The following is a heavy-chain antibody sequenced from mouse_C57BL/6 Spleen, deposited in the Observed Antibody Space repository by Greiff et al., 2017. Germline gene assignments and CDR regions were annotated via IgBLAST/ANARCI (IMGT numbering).Heavy chain of an antibody. CDR3: ARGVYYYGSSPYYYAMDY. Sequence: EVKLMESEGGLVQPGSSMKLSCTASGFTFSDYYMAWVRQVPEKGLEWVANINYDGSSTYYLDSLKSRFIISRDNAKNILYLQMSSLKSEDTATYYCARGVYYYGSSPYYYAMDYWGQGTSVTVSS. V-gene: IGHV5-16*01. CDR2: INYDGSST. CDR1: GFTFSDYY. D-gene: IGHD1-1*01. J-gene: IGHJ4*01.